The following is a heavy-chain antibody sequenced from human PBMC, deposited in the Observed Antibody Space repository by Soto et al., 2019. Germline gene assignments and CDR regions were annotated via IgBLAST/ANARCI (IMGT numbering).Heavy chain of an antibody. CDR2: ISSSSSTI. CDR3: ARRWNIAVAGRRLMDV. J-gene: IGHJ6*03. V-gene: IGHV3-48*01. Sequence: LRLSCAASGFTFSSYSMNWVRQAPGKGLEWVSYISSSSSTIYYADSVKGRFTISRDNAKNSLYLQMNSLRAEDTAVYYCARRWNIAVAGRRLMDVWGKGTTVTVSS. D-gene: IGHD6-19*01. CDR1: GFTFSSYS.